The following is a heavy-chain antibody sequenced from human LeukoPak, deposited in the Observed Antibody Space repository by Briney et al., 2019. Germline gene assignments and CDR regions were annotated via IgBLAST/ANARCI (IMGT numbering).Heavy chain of an antibody. Sequence: SVKVSCKASGGTFSSYAISWVRQAPGRGLEWMGRIIPIFGTANYAQKFQGRVTITTDESTSTAYMELSSLRSEDTAVYYCARDVGYCSGGSCSIHPGGDYWGQGTLVTVSS. J-gene: IGHJ4*02. V-gene: IGHV1-69*05. CDR3: ARDVGYCSGGSCSIHPGGDY. CDR2: IIPIFGTA. CDR1: GGTFSSYA. D-gene: IGHD2-15*01.